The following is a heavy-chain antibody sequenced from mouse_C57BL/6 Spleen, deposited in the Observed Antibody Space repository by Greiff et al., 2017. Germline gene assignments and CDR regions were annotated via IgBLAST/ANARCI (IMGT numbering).Heavy chain of an antibody. CDR3: ARIYSNYGGAMDY. D-gene: IGHD2-5*01. V-gene: IGHV1-55*01. CDR1: GYTFTSYW. J-gene: IGHJ4*01. Sequence: QVQLQQPGAELVKPGASVKMSCKASGYTFTSYWITWVKQRPGQGLEWIGDIYPGSGSTNYNEKFKSKATLTVDTSSSTAYMQLSSLTSEDSAVYYCARIYSNYGGAMDYWGQGTSVTVSS. CDR2: IYPGSGST.